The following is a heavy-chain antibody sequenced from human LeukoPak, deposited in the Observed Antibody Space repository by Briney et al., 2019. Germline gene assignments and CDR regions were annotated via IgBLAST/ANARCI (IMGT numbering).Heavy chain of an antibody. D-gene: IGHD6-13*01. Sequence: GRSLRLSCAASGFTFDDYAMHWVRQAPGKGLQRVSGISWNSGSIGYADSVKGRFTISRDNAKNSLYLQMNSLRAEDMALYYCARDKTRSSWYVDAFDIWGQGTMVTVSS. CDR2: ISWNSGSI. J-gene: IGHJ3*02. CDR3: ARDKTRSSWYVDAFDI. CDR1: GFTFDDYA. V-gene: IGHV3-9*03.